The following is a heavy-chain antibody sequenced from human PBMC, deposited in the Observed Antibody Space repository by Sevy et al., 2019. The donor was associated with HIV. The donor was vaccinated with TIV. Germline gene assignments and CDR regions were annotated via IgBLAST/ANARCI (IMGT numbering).Heavy chain of an antibody. CDR1: GYTFTSYV. CDR2: ISDYNGNT. V-gene: IGHV1-18*01. Sequence: ASVKVSCKASGYTFTSYVISWVRQAPGQGLEWMGWISDYNGNTNYAQKLQGRVTMTTDTSTGTAYMELRSLRSDDTAVHYDARDGSALYCSSISCPQPRGMDVWGQGTTVTVSS. CDR3: ARDGSALYCSSISCPQPRGMDV. D-gene: IGHD2-2*01. J-gene: IGHJ6*02.